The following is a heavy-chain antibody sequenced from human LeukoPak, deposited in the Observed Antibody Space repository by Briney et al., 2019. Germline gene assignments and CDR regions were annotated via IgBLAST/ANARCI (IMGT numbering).Heavy chain of an antibody. J-gene: IGHJ3*02. D-gene: IGHD3-10*01. CDR3: ARGEALTMVRGVIIMRVFDI. CDR2: ISYSGRT. V-gene: IGHV4-39*01. Sequence: SETLSLTCTVSGGSISSSRYYWGWIRQPPGKGLEWIGSISYSGRTYCNPSLKSRVTKSVDTTKNQFSLKLSSVTAADTAVYYCARGEALTMVRGVIIMRVFDIWGQGTMVTVSP. CDR1: GGSISSSRYY.